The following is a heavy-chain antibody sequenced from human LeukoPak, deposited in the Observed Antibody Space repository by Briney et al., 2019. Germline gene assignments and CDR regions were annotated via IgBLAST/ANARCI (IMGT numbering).Heavy chain of an antibody. CDR3: ARAPKLYCTNGVCHYYYYYYMDV. D-gene: IGHD2-8*01. CDR1: GFTFSSYE. Sequence: GGSLRLSCAASGFTFSSYELNWVRQAPGKGLEWVSYINSSGSTIYYADSVKGRFTISRDNAKNSLYLQMNSLRAEDTAVYYCARAPKLYCTNGVCHYYYYYYMDVWGKGTTVTVSS. J-gene: IGHJ6*03. CDR2: INSSGSTI. V-gene: IGHV3-48*03.